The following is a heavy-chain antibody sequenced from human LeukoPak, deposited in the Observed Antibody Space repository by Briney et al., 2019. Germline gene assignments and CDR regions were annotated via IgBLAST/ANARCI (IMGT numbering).Heavy chain of an antibody. CDR3: ARGQQQLYYYYYGMDV. Sequence: PGGSLRLSCAASGFTFSSYSMNWVRQAPGKGLEWVSSISSSSSYIYYADSVKGRFTISRDNAKNSLYLQMNSLRAEDTAVYYCARGQQQLYYYYYGMDVWGQGTTVTVSS. CDR2: ISSSSSYI. CDR1: GFTFSSYS. D-gene: IGHD6-13*01. J-gene: IGHJ6*02. V-gene: IGHV3-21*01.